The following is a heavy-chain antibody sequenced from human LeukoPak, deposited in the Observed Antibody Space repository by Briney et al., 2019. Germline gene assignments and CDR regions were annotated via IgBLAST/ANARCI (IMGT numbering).Heavy chain of an antibody. CDR2: IKPDGSDK. D-gene: IGHD5-24*01. CDR3: ATISAQTFDI. CDR1: GFSFRSHW. V-gene: IGHV3-7*01. Sequence: GGSLRLSCVGSGFSFRSHWVNWVRQSSGKGLEWVANIKPDGSDKYYVDSARGRFTVSRDNAKNSAFLQMNSLRAEDTAIYYCATISAQTFDIWGQGTLVSVSS. J-gene: IGHJ3*02.